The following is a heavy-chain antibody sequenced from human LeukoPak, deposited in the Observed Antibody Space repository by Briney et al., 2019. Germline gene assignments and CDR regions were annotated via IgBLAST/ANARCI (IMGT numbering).Heavy chain of an antibody. CDR3: ASYDHGDFDY. D-gene: IGHD3-3*01. CDR2: IIPIFGTA. J-gene: IGHJ4*02. Sequence: SVKVSCKASGGTFSSFAISWVRQAPGQGLEWMGGIIPIFGTANYAQKFQGRVTITTDESTSTAYMELSSLRSEDTAVYYCASYDHGDFDYWGQGTLVTVSS. V-gene: IGHV1-69*05. CDR1: GGTFSSFA.